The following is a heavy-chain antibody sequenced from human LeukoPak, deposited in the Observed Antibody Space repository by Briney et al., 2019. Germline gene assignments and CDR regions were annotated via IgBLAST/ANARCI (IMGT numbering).Heavy chain of an antibody. J-gene: IGHJ4*02. CDR3: ARDTWNDVFDY. Sequence: GGSLRVSCAASGFTVSSNYMSWVRQAPRKGLEWVSVIYSGGSTYYADSVKGRFTISRDNSKNTLYLQMNSLRAEDTAVYYCARDTWNDVFDYWGQGTLVTVS. CDR2: IYSGGST. V-gene: IGHV3-66*01. D-gene: IGHD1-1*01. CDR1: GFTVSSNY.